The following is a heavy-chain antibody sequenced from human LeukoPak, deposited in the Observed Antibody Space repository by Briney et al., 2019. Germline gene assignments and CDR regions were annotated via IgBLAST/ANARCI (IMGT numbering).Heavy chain of an antibody. CDR3: ARPPGIAAAWFDP. CDR1: GGSVSSGSYY. J-gene: IGHJ5*02. Sequence: SETLSLTCTVSGGSVSSGSYYWGWIRQPPGKGLEWIGNIYYSGSTYYNPSLQSRVTISVDKSKDQLSLKLNSVTATDTAIYYCARPPGIAAAWFDPWGQGTLVTVSS. CDR2: IYYSGST. V-gene: IGHV4-39*01. D-gene: IGHD6-13*01.